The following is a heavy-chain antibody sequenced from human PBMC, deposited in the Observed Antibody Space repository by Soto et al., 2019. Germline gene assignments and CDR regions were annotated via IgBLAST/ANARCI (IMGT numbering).Heavy chain of an antibody. J-gene: IGHJ3*02. D-gene: IGHD6-13*01. Sequence: SETLSLTCTVSGGSISSYYWSWIRQPPGKGLEWIGYIYYSGSTNYNPSLKSRVTISVDTSKNQFSLKLSSVTAADTAVYYCARDDIAAAGTQAFDIWGQGTMVPVS. V-gene: IGHV4-59*01. CDR1: GGSISSYY. CDR3: ARDDIAAAGTQAFDI. CDR2: IYYSGST.